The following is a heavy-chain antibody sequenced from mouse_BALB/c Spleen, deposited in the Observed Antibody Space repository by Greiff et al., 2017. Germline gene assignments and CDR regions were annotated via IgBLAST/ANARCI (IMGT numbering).Heavy chain of an antibody. CDR2: ISCYNGAT. J-gene: IGHJ1*01. CDR3: ARGRGSSPYWYFDV. Sequence: LVKTGASVKISCKASGYSFTGYYMHWVKQSHGKSLEWIGYISCYNGATSYNQKFKGKATFTVDTSSSTAYMQFNSLTSVDSAVYYCARGRGSSPYWYFDVWGAGTTVTVSS. CDR1: GYSFTGYY. D-gene: IGHD1-1*01. V-gene: IGHV1S34*01.